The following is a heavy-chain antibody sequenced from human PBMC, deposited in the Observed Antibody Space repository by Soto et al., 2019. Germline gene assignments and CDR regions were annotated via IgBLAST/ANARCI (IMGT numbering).Heavy chain of an antibody. CDR3: AKDGSMELLGDYDY. J-gene: IGHJ4*02. V-gene: IGHV3-23*01. D-gene: IGHD1-7*01. CDR2: ISGSGGST. Sequence: GGSLRLSCAASGFTFSSYAMSWVRQAPGKGLEWVSAISGSGGSTYYADSVKGRFTISRDNSKNTLYLQMNSLRAEDTAVYYCAKDGSMELLGDYDYWGQGTLVTVSS. CDR1: GFTFSSYA.